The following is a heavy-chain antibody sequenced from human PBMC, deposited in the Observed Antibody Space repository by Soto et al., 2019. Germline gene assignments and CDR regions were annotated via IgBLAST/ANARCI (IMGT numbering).Heavy chain of an antibody. CDR2: IDPSDSDT. D-gene: IGHD5-12*01. Sequence: PGESLKISCKGFGYRFTNHSIAWVRQMPGKGLEWMGIIDPSDSDTRYSPSFQGQVTFSADKSITTAYLQWSSLKASDTALYYCARRGDGYRFDSWGQGTPVTVSS. CDR3: ARRGDGYRFDS. J-gene: IGHJ4*02. CDR1: GYRFTNHS. V-gene: IGHV5-51*01.